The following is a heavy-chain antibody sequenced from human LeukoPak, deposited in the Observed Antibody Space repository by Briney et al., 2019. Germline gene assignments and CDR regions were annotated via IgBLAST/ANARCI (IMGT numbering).Heavy chain of an antibody. CDR2: INHSGST. D-gene: IGHD3-22*01. V-gene: IGHV4-34*01. Sequence: PSETLSLTCAAYGGSFSGYYWSWIRQPPGKGLEWIGEINHSGSTNYNPSLKSRVTISVDTSKNQFSLKLSSVTAADTAVYYCARAPQGSGYYYYFDYWGQGTLVTVSS. CDR1: GGSFSGYY. J-gene: IGHJ4*02. CDR3: ARAPQGSGYYYYFDY.